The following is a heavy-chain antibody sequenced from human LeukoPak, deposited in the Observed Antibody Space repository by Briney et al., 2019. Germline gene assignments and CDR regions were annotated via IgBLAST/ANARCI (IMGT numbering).Heavy chain of an antibody. V-gene: IGHV3-23*01. CDR1: GFTFSTYA. CDR3: AKGWGATYGYFGC. D-gene: IGHD3-10*01. Sequence: GGSLRLSCAASGFTFSTYALSWVRQAPGKGLEWISTLSGSGDNTYSADSVKGRITISRDSTHDTLYVKMNSLRAEETAVYYCAKGWGATYGYFGCWGQGIMVTVAS. CDR2: LSGSGDNT. J-gene: IGHJ4*02.